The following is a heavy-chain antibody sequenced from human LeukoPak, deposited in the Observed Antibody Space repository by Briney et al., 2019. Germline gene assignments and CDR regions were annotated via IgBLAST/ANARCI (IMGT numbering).Heavy chain of an antibody. CDR3: ARISIAAATIDY. CDR1: GXSFSGYY. CDR2: ITHSGIT. D-gene: IGHD6-13*01. Sequence: SETLSLTCAVYGXSFSGYYWTWIRQPPGKGLEWIGEITHSGITKYNPSLKSRVTISVDRSKNQFSLKLSSVTAADTAVYYCARISIAAATIDYWGQGTLVTVSS. J-gene: IGHJ4*02. V-gene: IGHV4-34*01.